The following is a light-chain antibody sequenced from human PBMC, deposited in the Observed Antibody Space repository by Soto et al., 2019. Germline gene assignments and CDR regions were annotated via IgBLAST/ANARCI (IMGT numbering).Light chain of an antibody. CDR1: SGHIHYA. Sequence: QAVVTQSTSASASLGASVTLTCTLSSGHIHYAVAWHQQQPEKGPRYLIKLNSDGSHIKGDGIPDRFSGSSSGAERYLTISSLQSEDEADYYCQTWTGDFHVFGGGTKVTVL. CDR2: LNSDGSH. CDR3: QTWTGDFHV. V-gene: IGLV4-69*01. J-gene: IGLJ3*02.